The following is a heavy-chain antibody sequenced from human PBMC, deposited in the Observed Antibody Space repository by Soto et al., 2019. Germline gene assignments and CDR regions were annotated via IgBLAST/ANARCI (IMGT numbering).Heavy chain of an antibody. J-gene: IGHJ4*02. Sequence: ASVKVSCKASGYTFIDFFIHWVRQAPGQGLEWMGWINPNSGDTNYAQSFQGRVAMTRDTSVTTAFMELNSLRPDDTAVYFCARGALSGFFIHWGQGALVTVSS. V-gene: IGHV1-2*02. CDR2: INPNSGDT. D-gene: IGHD3-3*01. CDR3: ARGALSGFFIH. CDR1: GYTFIDFF.